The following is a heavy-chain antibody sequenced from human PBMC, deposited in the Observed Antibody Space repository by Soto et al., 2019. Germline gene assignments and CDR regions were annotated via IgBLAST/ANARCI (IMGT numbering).Heavy chain of an antibody. D-gene: IGHD3-10*01. CDR3: ARDPGMTRREHAFDI. J-gene: IGHJ3*02. CDR1: GGSISSGGYY. CDR2: IYYSGST. Sequence: QVQLQESGPGLVKPSQTLSLTCTVSGGSISSGGYYWSWIRQHPGKGLEWIGYIYYSGSTYYNPSLKRRVTIXXDXSXXQSSLKLSSVTAADTAVYYCARDPGMTRREHAFDIWGQGTMVTVSS. V-gene: IGHV4-31*03.